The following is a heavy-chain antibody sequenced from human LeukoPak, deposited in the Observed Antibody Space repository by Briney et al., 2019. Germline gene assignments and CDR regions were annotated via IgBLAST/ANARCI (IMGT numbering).Heavy chain of an antibody. CDR2: IHYSGST. J-gene: IGHJ5*02. CDR1: GGSISSYY. Sequence: SETLSLTCTVSGGSISSYYWSWIRQPPGKGLEWIGYIHYSGSTNYNPSLKSRVTISVDTSKNQFSLKLSSVTAADTAVYYCARRINTNYYYGSGSYGDWFDPWGQGTLVTVSS. CDR3: ARRINTNYYYGSGSYGDWFDP. V-gene: IGHV4-59*08. D-gene: IGHD3-10*01.